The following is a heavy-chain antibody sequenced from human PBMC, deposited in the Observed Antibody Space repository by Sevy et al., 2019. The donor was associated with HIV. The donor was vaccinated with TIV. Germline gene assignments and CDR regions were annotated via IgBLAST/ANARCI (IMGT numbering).Heavy chain of an antibody. D-gene: IGHD3-10*01. Sequence: SDTLSLTCTVSGGSISSYYWSWIRQPAGKGLEWIGRIYTSGSTNYNPSLKSRVTMSVDTSKNQFSLKLSSVTAADTAVYYCARLYGSGSYWRYYYYGIDVWGQGTTVTVSS. V-gene: IGHV4-4*07. CDR3: ARLYGSGSYWRYYYYGIDV. CDR1: GGSISSYY. CDR2: IYTSGST. J-gene: IGHJ6*02.